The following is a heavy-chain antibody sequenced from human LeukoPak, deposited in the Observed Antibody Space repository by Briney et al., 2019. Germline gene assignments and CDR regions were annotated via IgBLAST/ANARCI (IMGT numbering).Heavy chain of an antibody. J-gene: IGHJ5*01. CDR3: ALAPNSNWFDF. V-gene: IGHV4-59*08. D-gene: IGHD2-8*01. Sequence: SETLSLTCSVSGDSVSSFYWNWIRQTPGKGLEWIGNIHYSGSSNYNPSLKSRVTISIDTSRKQFFLKLNSVTAADTAVYYCALAPNSNWFDFWGPGTLVTVSS. CDR1: GDSVSSFY. CDR2: IHYSGSS.